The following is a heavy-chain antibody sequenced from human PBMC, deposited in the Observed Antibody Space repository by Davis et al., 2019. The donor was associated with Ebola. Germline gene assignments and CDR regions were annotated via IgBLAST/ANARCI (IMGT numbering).Heavy chain of an antibody. CDR2: IWYDGSNK. Sequence: GGSLRLSCAASGFTFSSYGMHWVRQAPGKGLEWVAVIWYDGSNKYYADSVKGRFTISRDNSKNTLYLQMNSLRAEDTAVYYCARDGGHDYGDYARFVDYWGQGTLVTVSS. J-gene: IGHJ4*02. D-gene: IGHD4-17*01. CDR1: GFTFSSYG. V-gene: IGHV3-33*01. CDR3: ARDGGHDYGDYARFVDY.